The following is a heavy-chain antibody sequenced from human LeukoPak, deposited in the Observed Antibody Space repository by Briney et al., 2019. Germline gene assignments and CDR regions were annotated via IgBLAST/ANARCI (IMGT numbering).Heavy chain of an antibody. V-gene: IGHV4-39*07. CDR1: GGSISSSSYY. CDR3: ATVDSSGYYLSYFDY. Sequence: SETLSLTCTVSGGSISSSSYYWGWSRQPPGKGLEWIGSIYYSGSTYYNPSLKSRVTISVDTSKNQFSLKLSSVTAADTAVYYCATVDSSGYYLSYFDYWGQGTLVTVSS. J-gene: IGHJ4*02. CDR2: IYYSGST. D-gene: IGHD3-22*01.